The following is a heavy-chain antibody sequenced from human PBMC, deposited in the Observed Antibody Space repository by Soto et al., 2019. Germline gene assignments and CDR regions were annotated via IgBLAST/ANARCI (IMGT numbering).Heavy chain of an antibody. CDR2: INHSGST. D-gene: IGHD3-10*01. CDR3: ARSWFGEVIGY. Sequence: SETLSITCAVYGGSFSGYYWSWIRQPPGKGLEWIGEINHSGSTNYNPSLKSRVTISVDTSKNQFSLKLSSVTAADTAVYYCARSWFGEVIGYWGQGTLVTVSS. CDR1: GGSFSGYY. V-gene: IGHV4-34*01. J-gene: IGHJ4*02.